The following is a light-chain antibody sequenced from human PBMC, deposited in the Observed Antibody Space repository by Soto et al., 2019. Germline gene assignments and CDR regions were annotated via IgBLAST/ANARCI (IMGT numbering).Light chain of an antibody. CDR1: SSNIGSNT. V-gene: IGLV1-44*01. J-gene: IGLJ3*02. CDR3: AAWDDSLNGWV. CDR2: SNN. Sequence: QSVLTQPPSASGPPGQRVTISCSGSSSNIGSNTVNWYQQLPGTAPKLLIYSNNQRPSGVPDRFSGSKSGTSDSLAISGLQSEDEADYYCAAWDDSLNGWVFGGGTKLTVL.